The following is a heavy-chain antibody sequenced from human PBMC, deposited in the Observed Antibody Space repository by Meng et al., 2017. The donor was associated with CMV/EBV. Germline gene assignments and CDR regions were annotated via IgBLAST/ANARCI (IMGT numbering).Heavy chain of an antibody. J-gene: IGHJ6*02. D-gene: IGHD3-22*01. V-gene: IGHV1-8*03. CDR2: MNPNSGNT. Sequence: ASVKVSCKASGYTFTGYDINWVRQATGQGLEWMGWMNPNSGNTGYAQKFQGRVTITRNSSISTAYMELSSLRSEDTAVYYCAREVVDGNDINYYYYYGMDVWGQGTTVTVSS. CDR3: AREVVDGNDINYYYYYGMDV. CDR1: GYTFTGYD.